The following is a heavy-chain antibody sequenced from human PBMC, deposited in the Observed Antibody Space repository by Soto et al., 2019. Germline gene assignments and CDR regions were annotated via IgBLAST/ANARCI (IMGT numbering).Heavy chain of an antibody. V-gene: IGHV5-10-1*01. CDR1: GYRFNSYW. Sequence: GESLKISCKGSGYRFNSYWISWVRQLPGKGLEWMGRIDPSDSHTIYSPSFQGHVTISADKSISAAYLQWSSLKASDTAMYFCASRNYGDFFAMDVWGQGTTVTV. CDR3: ASRNYGDFFAMDV. J-gene: IGHJ6*02. D-gene: IGHD3-16*01. CDR2: IDPSDSHT.